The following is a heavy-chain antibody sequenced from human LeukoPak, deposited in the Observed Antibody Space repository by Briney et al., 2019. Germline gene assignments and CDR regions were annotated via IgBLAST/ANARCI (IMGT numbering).Heavy chain of an antibody. V-gene: IGHV3-23*01. D-gene: IGHD3-3*01. CDR1: GFTFSSYA. CDR2: ISGSGGST. Sequence: GGSLRLSCAASGFTFSSYAMSWVRQAPGKGLEWVSAISGSGGSTYYADSVKGRFTISRDNSKNTLYLQMNSLRAEDTAVYYCAKEGATYYDFWSGYSYFDYWGQGTLVTASS. J-gene: IGHJ4*02. CDR3: AKEGATYYDFWSGYSYFDY.